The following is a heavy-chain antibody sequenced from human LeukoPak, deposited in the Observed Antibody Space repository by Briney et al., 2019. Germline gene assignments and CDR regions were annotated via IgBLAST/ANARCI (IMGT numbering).Heavy chain of an antibody. J-gene: IGHJ4*02. D-gene: IGHD2-21*02. CDR2: MHPGNGNT. V-gene: IGHV1-2*02. CDR1: GYRFISNY. CDR3: AREGSYCVGGDCYSFDF. Sequence: ASVKVSCKASGYRFISNYIQWVRQAPGIGPEWMGWMHPGNGNTRYAEKFQGRVTMTRDTSINTAYMDLSSLRSDDTAVYYCAREGSYCVGGDCYSFDFWGQGTLITVSS.